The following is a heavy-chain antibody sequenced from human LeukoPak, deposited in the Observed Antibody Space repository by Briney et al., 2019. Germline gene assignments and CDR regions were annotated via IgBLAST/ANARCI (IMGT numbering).Heavy chain of an antibody. Sequence: KPSETLSLTCTVSGGSISSGDYYWSWIRQPPGKGLEWIGYIYYSGSTYYNPSLKSRVTISVDRSKNQFSLKLSSVTAADTAVYYCARGYSSSWYDPSGWFDPWGQGTLVTVSS. CDR2: IYYSGST. V-gene: IGHV4-30-4*01. CDR3: ARGYSSSWYDPSGWFDP. D-gene: IGHD6-13*01. J-gene: IGHJ5*02. CDR1: GGSISSGDYY.